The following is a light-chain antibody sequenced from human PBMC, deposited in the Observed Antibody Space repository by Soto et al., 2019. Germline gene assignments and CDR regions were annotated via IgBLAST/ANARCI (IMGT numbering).Light chain of an antibody. Sequence: QSALTQPASVSGSPGQSITISCTGTSSDVGGYNYVSWYQQHPGEAPKLMIYDVSDRPSGVSNRFSGSKSGNTASLTISGLQADDEADYYCSSYTTSSTLVFGTGTKLTVL. CDR2: DVS. CDR1: SSDVGGYNY. J-gene: IGLJ1*01. CDR3: SSYTTSSTLV. V-gene: IGLV2-14*01.